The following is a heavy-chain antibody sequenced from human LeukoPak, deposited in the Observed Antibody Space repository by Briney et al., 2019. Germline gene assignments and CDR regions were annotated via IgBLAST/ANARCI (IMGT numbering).Heavy chain of an antibody. V-gene: IGHV5-51*01. CDR3: ARYAGLHRPFDI. CDR2: IYPDDSDT. CDR1: GYSFPNFW. Sequence: GESLKISCTGSGYSFPNFWIGWVRQLPGKGLEWMGLIYPDDSDTTYSPSFQGQVTISADKSISSASLRWGSLKASDTAMYYCARYAGLHRPFDIWGQGTMVTVSS. J-gene: IGHJ3*02. D-gene: IGHD2-21*02.